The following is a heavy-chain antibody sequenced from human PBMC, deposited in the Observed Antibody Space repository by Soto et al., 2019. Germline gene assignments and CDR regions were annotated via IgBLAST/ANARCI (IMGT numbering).Heavy chain of an antibody. J-gene: IGHJ5*02. V-gene: IGHV4-59*01. Sequence: PSETLSLTCTASGGSISSYYWSWIRQPPGKGLEWIGYIYYSGSTNYNPSLKSRVTISVDTSKNQFSLKLSSVTAADTAVYYCARKDFWSGYFWFDPWGQGTLVTVSS. D-gene: IGHD3-3*01. CDR2: IYYSGST. CDR3: ARKDFWSGYFWFDP. CDR1: GGSISSYY.